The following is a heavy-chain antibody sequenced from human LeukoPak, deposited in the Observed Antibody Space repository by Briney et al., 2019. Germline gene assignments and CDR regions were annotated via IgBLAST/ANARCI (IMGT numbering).Heavy chain of an antibody. CDR2: IYYSGTT. V-gene: IGHV4-39*01. Sequence: PSETLSHTCSVSGGSISSSSYYWHWIRQPPGTGLEWVGSIYYSGTTYYNSSLKSRVTISEDTSKNRFSLMLTSVTAADTAVYYCARQVSDYFYYYIDVWGEGTTVIVSS. CDR1: GGSISSSSYY. J-gene: IGHJ6*03. CDR3: ARQVSDYFYYYIDV.